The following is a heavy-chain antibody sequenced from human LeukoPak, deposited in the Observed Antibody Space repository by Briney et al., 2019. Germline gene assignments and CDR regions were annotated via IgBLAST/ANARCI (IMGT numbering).Heavy chain of an antibody. Sequence: SETLSLTCAVYGGSFSGYYWSWIRQPPGKGLEWIGEINHSGSTNYNPSLKSRVTISVDTSKNQFSLKLSSVTAADTAVYYCARGLFSSIAVAGLDFDYWGQGTLVTVS. J-gene: IGHJ4*02. CDR2: INHSGST. V-gene: IGHV4-34*01. CDR3: ARGLFSSIAVAGLDFDY. D-gene: IGHD6-19*01. CDR1: GGSFSGYY.